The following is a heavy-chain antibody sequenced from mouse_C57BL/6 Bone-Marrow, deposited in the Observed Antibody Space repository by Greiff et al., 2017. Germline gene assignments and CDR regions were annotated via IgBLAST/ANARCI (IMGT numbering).Heavy chain of an antibody. J-gene: IGHJ4*01. CDR2: IWWDDDK. Sequence: QVTLKVSGPGILQPSQTLSLTCSFSGFSLSTFGMGVGWIRQPSGKGLDWLAHIWWDDDKYYNPALKSRLTISKDTSKNQVFLKIANVDTADTATYYCARMRPFTVVAHYAMDYWGQGTSVTVSS. CDR3: ARMRPFTVVAHYAMDY. V-gene: IGHV8-8*01. D-gene: IGHD1-1*01. CDR1: GFSLSTFGMG.